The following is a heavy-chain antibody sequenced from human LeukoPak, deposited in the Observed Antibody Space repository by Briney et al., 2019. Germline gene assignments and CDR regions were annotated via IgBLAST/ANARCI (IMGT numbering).Heavy chain of an antibody. CDR2: ISSSSSYI. CDR1: GFTFSTYA. J-gene: IGHJ4*02. V-gene: IGHV3-21*01. CDR3: ARVYSGSYWHYFDY. Sequence: PGGSLRLSCAASGFTFSTYAMSWVRQAPGKGLEWVSSISSSSSYIYYADSVKGRFTISRDNAKNSLYLQMNSLRAEDTAVYYCARVYSGSYWHYFDYWGQGTLVTVSS. D-gene: IGHD1-26*01.